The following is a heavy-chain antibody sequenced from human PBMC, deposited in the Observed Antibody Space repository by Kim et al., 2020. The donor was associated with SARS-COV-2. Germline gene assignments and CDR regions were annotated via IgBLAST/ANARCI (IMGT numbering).Heavy chain of an antibody. V-gene: IGHV4-39*07. D-gene: IGHD3-22*01. CDR2: IYYSGST. CDR1: GGSISSSSYY. J-gene: IGHJ4*02. CDR3: ARDRRYYYDSSGVFDY. Sequence: SETLSLTCTVSGGSISSSSYYWGWIRQPPGKGLEWIGRIYYSGSTYYNPSLKSRVTISVDTSKNQFSLKLSSVTAADTAVYYCARDRRYYYDSSGVFDYWGQGTLVTVSS.